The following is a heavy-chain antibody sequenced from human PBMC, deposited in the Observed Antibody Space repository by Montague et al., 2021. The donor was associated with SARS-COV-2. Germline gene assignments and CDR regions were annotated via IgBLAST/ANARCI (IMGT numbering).Heavy chain of an antibody. CDR2: IDWDDDK. V-gene: IGHV2-70*01. D-gene: IGHD5-18*01. CDR1: GFSLSTSGMC. Sequence: PALVKPTQTLTLTCTFSGFSLSTSGMCVSWIRQPPGKALEWLALIDWDDDKYYSTSLKSRLTITKDTSKNQVVLTMTNMDPVDTATYYCARRPGSGTAMDQYYSYYCLDVWGQGTTVTVSS. CDR3: ARRPGSGTAMDQYYSYYCLDV. J-gene: IGHJ6*02.